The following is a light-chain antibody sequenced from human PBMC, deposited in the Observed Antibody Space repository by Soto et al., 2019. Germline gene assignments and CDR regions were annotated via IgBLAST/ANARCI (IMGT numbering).Light chain of an antibody. CDR1: QGISNS. Sequence: DVQMTQSPSSLSASVGDRVTITCRASQGISNSVAWYQQRPGRVPKLLIYGASNLQSEVPSRFSGSGSGTDFTLTNSSLQPEDVATYYCQKDDSAARTFGQGTKVDIK. J-gene: IGKJ1*01. CDR3: QKDDSAART. V-gene: IGKV1-27*01. CDR2: GAS.